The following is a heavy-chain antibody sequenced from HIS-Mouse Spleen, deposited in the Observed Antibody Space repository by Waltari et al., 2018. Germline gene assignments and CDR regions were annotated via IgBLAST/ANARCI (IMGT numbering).Heavy chain of an antibody. Sequence: QLQLQESGTGRAKPSETLSLTRTVSGGSISSSSYSWGWICTSPGKGMEWIGIIYYSGVTYYNPSLKSRVTISVDTSKNQFSLKLSSVTAADTAVYYCAREIPYSSSWYDWYFDLWGRGTLVTVSS. V-gene: IGHV4-39*07. CDR3: AREIPYSSSWYDWYFDL. CDR2: IYYSGVT. D-gene: IGHD6-13*01. J-gene: IGHJ2*01. CDR1: GGSISSSSYS.